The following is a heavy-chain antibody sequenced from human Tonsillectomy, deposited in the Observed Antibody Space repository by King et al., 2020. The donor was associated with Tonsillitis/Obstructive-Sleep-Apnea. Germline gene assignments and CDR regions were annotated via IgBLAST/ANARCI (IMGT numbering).Heavy chain of an antibody. D-gene: IGHD3-22*01. CDR2: MYPGDSDT. CDR1: GYSFASYW. J-gene: IGHJ4*02. Sequence: VQLVESGAEVKKPGESLKISCKGSGYSFASYWIGWVRQMPGKGLEWMGIMYPGDSDTRYSPSFQGQVTISADKSITTAYLQWSSLKASDTAMYYCARRLNYYDSSGYPYYFDYWGQGTLVTVSS. CDR3: ARRLNYYDSSGYPYYFDY. V-gene: IGHV5-51*01.